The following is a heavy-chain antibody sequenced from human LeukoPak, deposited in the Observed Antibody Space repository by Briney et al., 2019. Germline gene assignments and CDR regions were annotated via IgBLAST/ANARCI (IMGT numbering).Heavy chain of an antibody. Sequence: GGSLRLSCAASGFTCSRYEMSWVRQAPGKGLEWVSYISSSGSTIYYADSVKGRFTISRDNAKNSLYPQMNSLRAEDTAVYYCAREADDSSGNYWGQGTLVTVSS. V-gene: IGHV3-48*03. CDR3: AREADDSSGNY. CDR1: GFTCSRYE. J-gene: IGHJ4*02. D-gene: IGHD3-22*01. CDR2: ISSSGSTI.